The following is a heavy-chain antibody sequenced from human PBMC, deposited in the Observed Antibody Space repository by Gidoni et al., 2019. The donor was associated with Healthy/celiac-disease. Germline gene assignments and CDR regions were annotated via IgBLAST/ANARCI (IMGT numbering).Heavy chain of an antibody. D-gene: IGHD2-2*01. CDR1: GGSISRYY. Sequence: QVQLQESGPGLVKPSATLSLTCTDSGGSISRYYWSWIRQPPGKGLQWIGYIYYSGRTNYNPALKSRVTISVDTSKNQFSLKLSSVTAADTAVYYCARVDSWTSIVVVPAAADFWFDPWGQGTLVTVSS. CDR3: ARVDSWTSIVVVPAAADFWFDP. V-gene: IGHV4-59*01. CDR2: IYYSGRT. J-gene: IGHJ5*02.